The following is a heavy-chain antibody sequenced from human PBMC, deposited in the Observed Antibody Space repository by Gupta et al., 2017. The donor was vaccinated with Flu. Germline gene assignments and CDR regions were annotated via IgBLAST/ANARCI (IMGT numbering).Heavy chain of an antibody. D-gene: IGHD6-25*01. V-gene: IGHV3-49*03. CDR3: TKYSSALYYYYGMDV. Sequence: EVQLVESGGGLVQPGRSLRLSCTASGFTFGDYAMRWFRQAPGKGLEWVGFIRSKAYGGTTEYAASVKGRFTISRDDSKSIAYLQMNSLKTEDTAVYYCTKYSSALYYYYGMDVWGQGTTVTVSS. CDR1: GFTFGDYA. CDR2: IRSKAYGGTT. J-gene: IGHJ6*02.